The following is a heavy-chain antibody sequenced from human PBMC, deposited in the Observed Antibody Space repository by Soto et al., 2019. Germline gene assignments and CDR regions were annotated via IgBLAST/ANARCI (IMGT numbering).Heavy chain of an antibody. V-gene: IGHV3-30-3*01. CDR1: GFTFSSYA. D-gene: IGHD3-22*01. J-gene: IGHJ3*02. CDR2: ISYDGSNK. Sequence: PGGSLRLSCAASGFTFSSYAMHWVRQTAKGLEWVAVISYDGSNKYYADSVKGRFTISRDNSKNTLYLQMNSLRAEDTAVYYCARDFRAYITMVVVILDAFHIWGQGTMVTVSS. CDR3: ARDFRAYITMVVVILDAFHI.